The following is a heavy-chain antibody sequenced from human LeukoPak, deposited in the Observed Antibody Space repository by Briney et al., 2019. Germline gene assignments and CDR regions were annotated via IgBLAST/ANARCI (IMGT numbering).Heavy chain of an antibody. D-gene: IGHD3-10*01. Sequence: GGSLRLSCAASGFTFSSYAMHWVRQAPGKGLEWLAVISYDGSNKYYADSVKGRFTISRDNSKNTLYLQMNSLRAEDTAVYYCARDSLGDPTYYFDYWGQGTLVTVSS. CDR2: ISYDGSNK. J-gene: IGHJ4*02. V-gene: IGHV3-30*04. CDR3: ARDSLGDPTYYFDY. CDR1: GFTFSSYA.